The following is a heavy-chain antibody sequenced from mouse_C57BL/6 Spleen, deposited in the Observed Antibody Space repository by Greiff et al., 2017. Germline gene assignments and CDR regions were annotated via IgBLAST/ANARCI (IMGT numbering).Heavy chain of an antibody. D-gene: IGHD4-1*01. J-gene: IGHJ1*03. V-gene: IGHV1-64*01. CDR3: AREGANWDGGGYFDV. Sequence: QVQLQQPGAELVKPGASVKLSCKASGYTFTSYWMHWVKQRPGQGLEWIGMIHPNSGSTNYNEKFKSKATLTVDKSSSTAYMQLSSLTSEDSAVYYCAREGANWDGGGYFDVWGTGTTVTVSS. CDR2: IHPNSGST. CDR1: GYTFTSYW.